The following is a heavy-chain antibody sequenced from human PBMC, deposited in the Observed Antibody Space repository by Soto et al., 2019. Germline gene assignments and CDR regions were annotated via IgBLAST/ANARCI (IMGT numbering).Heavy chain of an antibody. Sequence: QITLKESGPTLVKPTQTLTLTCTFSGFSLTSTGVAVGWIRQPPGKALEWIALIYWDNDKQYSPSLRSRLTINKDTSKNQVVLTMTNMDPVDTATYYCVHSPEFTRNIPLSTWFDAWGQGTLVTVSS. V-gene: IGHV2-5*02. CDR3: VHSPEFTRNIPLSTWFDA. CDR2: IYWDNDK. D-gene: IGHD1-1*01. J-gene: IGHJ5*02. CDR1: GFSLTSTGVA.